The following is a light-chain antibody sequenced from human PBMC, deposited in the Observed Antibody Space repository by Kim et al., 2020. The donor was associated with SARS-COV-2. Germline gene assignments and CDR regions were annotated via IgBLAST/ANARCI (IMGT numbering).Light chain of an antibody. CDR2: QDS. J-gene: IGLJ1*01. CDR3: QAWDSSTVYV. CDR1: KLGDKY. V-gene: IGLV3-1*01. Sequence: SYELTQPPSVSVSPGQTASITCSGDKLGDKYACWYQQKPGQSPVLVLYQDSKRPSGIPERFSGSNSGNTATLTISGTQAMDEADYYCQAWDSSTVYVFGT.